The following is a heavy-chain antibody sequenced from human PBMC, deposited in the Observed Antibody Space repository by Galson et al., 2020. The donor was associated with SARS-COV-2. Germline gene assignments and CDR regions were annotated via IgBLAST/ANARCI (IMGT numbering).Heavy chain of an antibody. CDR2: IFYSGFT. Sequence: SETLSLTCTVTGVSVSSDESYWSWIRQHPEKGLEWIGYIFYSGFTYSSPSFKSRLTMSLDTSKNQFSLKLNAVTAADTAIYYCANGLGGDYWGPGTSVTVSS. CDR3: ANGLGGDY. V-gene: IGHV4-30-4*03. J-gene: IGHJ4*02. CDR1: GVSVSSDESY. D-gene: IGHD1-26*01.